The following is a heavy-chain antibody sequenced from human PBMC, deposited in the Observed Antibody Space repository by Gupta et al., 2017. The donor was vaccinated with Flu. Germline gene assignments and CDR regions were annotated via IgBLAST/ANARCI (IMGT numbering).Heavy chain of an antibody. CDR1: GFNVNSSG. D-gene: IGHD3-16*01. Sequence: QVHLVESGGGVVQPGRSLRLSCAASGFNVNSSGMHWVRQAPAKGLEWVAVLYYNGIKKYYADSVKGRFTISRDNSNNTLYLQMNSLRAEDTAVYYCARMARSLSSDAFDIWGQGTMVTVSS. CDR3: ARMARSLSSDAFDI. J-gene: IGHJ3*02. V-gene: IGHV3-33*01. CDR2: LYYNGIKK.